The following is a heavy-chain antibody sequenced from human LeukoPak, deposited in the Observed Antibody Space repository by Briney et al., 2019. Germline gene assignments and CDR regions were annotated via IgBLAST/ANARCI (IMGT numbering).Heavy chain of an antibody. CDR3: ARHYDSSGYPYQH. V-gene: IGHV4-34*01. J-gene: IGHJ1*01. CDR2: INHSGST. D-gene: IGHD3-22*01. Sequence: SETLSLTCAVYGGSFSVYYWSWIRQPPGKGLEWIGEINHSGSTNYNPSLKSRVTIPVDTSKNQFSLKLSSVTAADTAVYYCARHYDSSGYPYQHWGQGTLVTVSS. CDR1: GGSFSVYY.